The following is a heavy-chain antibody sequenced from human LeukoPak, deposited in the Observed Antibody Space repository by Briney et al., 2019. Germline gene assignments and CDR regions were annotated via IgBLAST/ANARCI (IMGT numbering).Heavy chain of an antibody. V-gene: IGHV1-2*02. J-gene: IGHJ4*02. CDR3: ARMEYSSPQIDY. CDR2: INPNSGGT. D-gene: IGHD6-6*01. CDR1: GYTFTGYY. Sequence: GASVKVSCKASGYTFTGYYMHWVRQAPGQGLEWMGWINPNSGGTNYAQKFQGRVTMTRDTSISTAYMELSSLRSEDTAVYYCARMEYSSPQIDYWGQGTLVTVSS.